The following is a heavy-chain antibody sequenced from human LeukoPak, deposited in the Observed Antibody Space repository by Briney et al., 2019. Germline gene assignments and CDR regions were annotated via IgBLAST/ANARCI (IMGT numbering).Heavy chain of an antibody. J-gene: IGHJ4*02. CDR3: ARGQYYYDSSGALDY. D-gene: IGHD3-22*01. CDR2: INHSGST. CDR1: GGSFSGYY. Sequence: SETLSLTCAVYGGSFSGYYWTFIRQPPGKGPEWIGEINHSGSTNYNPSLKSRVTISVDTSKNQFSLKLSSVTAADTAVYYCARGQYYYDSSGALDYWGQGTLVTVSS. V-gene: IGHV4-34*01.